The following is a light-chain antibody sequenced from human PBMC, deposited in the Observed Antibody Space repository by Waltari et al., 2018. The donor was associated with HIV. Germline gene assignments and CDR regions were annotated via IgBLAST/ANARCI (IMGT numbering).Light chain of an antibody. CDR2: RNN. J-gene: IGLJ2*01. CDR1: TPNIGSND. V-gene: IGLV1-47*01. Sequence: SVLTQPPSASGTPGQRVTISCSGSTPNIGSNDVFWYQHLPGAAPKLLIHRNNPRPSGVPDRFSGSTSGTSASLAISGLRSEDEADYYCVAWDDSLRGVVFGGGTKVAAL. CDR3: VAWDDSLRGVV.